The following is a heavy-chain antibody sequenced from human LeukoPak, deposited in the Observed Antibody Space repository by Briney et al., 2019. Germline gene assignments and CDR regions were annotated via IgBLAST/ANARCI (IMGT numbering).Heavy chain of an antibody. Sequence: SETLSLTCTVSGGSISSYYWSWIRQPPGKGLEWIGYIYYSGSTNYNPSLKSRVTISVDTSKNQFSLKLSSVTAADTAVYYCARGPSSGYYYFDYWGQGTLVTVSS. J-gene: IGHJ4*02. V-gene: IGHV4-59*01. D-gene: IGHD3-22*01. CDR1: GGSISSYY. CDR2: IYYSGST. CDR3: ARGPSSGYYYFDY.